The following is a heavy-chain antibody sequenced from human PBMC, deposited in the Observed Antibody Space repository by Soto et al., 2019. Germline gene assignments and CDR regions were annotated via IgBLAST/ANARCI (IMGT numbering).Heavy chain of an antibody. D-gene: IGHD3-9*01. CDR2: IYYSGTT. V-gene: IGHV4-59*01. CDR1: GGSTRDYF. Sequence: SETLSLTCTVSGGSTRDYFWSWIRQPPGKGLEWIGCIYYSGTTNYNSSLKSRVTISLDTSKNQFSLRMMSVTAADTAVYYCARYVNPYDTAVWFDLWDKGTLVTVSS. CDR3: ARYVNPYDTAVWFDL. J-gene: IGHJ5*02.